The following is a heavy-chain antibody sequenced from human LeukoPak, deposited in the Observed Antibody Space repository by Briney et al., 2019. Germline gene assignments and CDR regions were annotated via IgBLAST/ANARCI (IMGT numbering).Heavy chain of an antibody. CDR2: SGSGGST. V-gene: IGHV3-23*01. D-gene: IGHD3-3*01. Sequence: GGSLRLSCAASGFTFSSYAMSWVRQAPGKGLEWVSGSGSGGSTHYADSVKGRFTISRDNSKNTLYLQVNSLRAEDTAIYYCAKDFWSGYYPNYWGQGTLVTVSS. CDR1: GFTFSSYA. J-gene: IGHJ4*02. CDR3: AKDFWSGYYPNY.